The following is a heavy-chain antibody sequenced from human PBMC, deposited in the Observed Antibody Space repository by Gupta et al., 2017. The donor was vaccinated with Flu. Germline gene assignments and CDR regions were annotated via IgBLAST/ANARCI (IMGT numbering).Heavy chain of an antibody. CDR1: EFTFNRYA. CDR3: VKDRGDYGSGRYYQGLFDQ. V-gene: IGHV3-23*01. Sequence: EVQVLESGGNLVQPGGSLRLSCAAFEFTFNRYAMSWVRQAPGKGLEWVSAVVGGGDSTYYADSVKGRFTISRDNSKNTVYLEMNSLRAEDTAVYYCVKDRGDYGSGRYYQGLFDQWGQGALVTVSS. CDR2: VVGGGDST. D-gene: IGHD3-10*01. J-gene: IGHJ4*02.